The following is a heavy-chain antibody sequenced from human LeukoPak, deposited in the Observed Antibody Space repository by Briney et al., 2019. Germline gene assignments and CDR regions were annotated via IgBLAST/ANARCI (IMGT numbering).Heavy chain of an antibody. D-gene: IGHD3-10*01. Sequence: GGSLRLSCAASGFTFSGSAMHWVRQASGKGLEWVGRIRSKANSYATAYAASVKGRFTISRDDSKNTAYLQMNSLKTEGTAVYYCTTTNYGSGSLDYWGQGTLVTVSS. V-gene: IGHV3-73*01. J-gene: IGHJ4*02. CDR2: IRSKANSYAT. CDR3: TTTNYGSGSLDY. CDR1: GFTFSGSA.